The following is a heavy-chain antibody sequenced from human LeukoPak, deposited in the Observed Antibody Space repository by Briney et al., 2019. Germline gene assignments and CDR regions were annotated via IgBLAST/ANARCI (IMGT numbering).Heavy chain of an antibody. CDR3: ARPLDSSNNYFDY. J-gene: IGHJ4*02. CDR1: GFTFSRNA. CDR2: ISSSSNYM. D-gene: IGHD6-13*01. Sequence: PGGSLRLSCAASGFTFSRNAMNWVRQDPGKGLEWVSFISSSSNYMSYADSVKGRFTISRDNAKNSLYLQMNSLRAEDTAVYYCARPLDSSNNYFDYWGQGTQFTVSA. V-gene: IGHV3-21*01.